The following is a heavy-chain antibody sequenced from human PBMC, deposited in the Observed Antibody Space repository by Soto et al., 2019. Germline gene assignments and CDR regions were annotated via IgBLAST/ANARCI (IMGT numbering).Heavy chain of an antibody. CDR3: ARASTTVTTLDY. D-gene: IGHD4-17*01. J-gene: IGHJ4*02. V-gene: IGHV4-30-2*01. CDR2: IYHSGST. Sequence: TLSLTCAVSGGSLSSGGYSWSWIRQPPGKGLEWIGYIYHSGSTYYNPSLKSRVTISVDRSKNQFSLKLSSVTAAVTAVYYCARASTTVTTLDYWGQGTLVTVSS. CDR1: GGSLSSGGYS.